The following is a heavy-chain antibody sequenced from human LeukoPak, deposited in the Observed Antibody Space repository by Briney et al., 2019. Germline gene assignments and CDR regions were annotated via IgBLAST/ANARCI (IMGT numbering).Heavy chain of an antibody. CDR2: MSYDGSTK. CDR3: AKDSGELLYGDAFDI. V-gene: IGHV3-30*18. Sequence: GGSLRLSCAASGFIFRIYGMHWVRQAPGKGLEWVAVMSYDGSTKYYGDPVKGRFTISRDNSKNMLYLQMNSLRAEDTAVYYCAKDSGELLYGDAFDIWGQGTMVRVSS. J-gene: IGHJ3*02. D-gene: IGHD3-10*01. CDR1: GFIFRIYG.